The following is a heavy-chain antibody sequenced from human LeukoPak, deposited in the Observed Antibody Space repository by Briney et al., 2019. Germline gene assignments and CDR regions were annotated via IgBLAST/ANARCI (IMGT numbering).Heavy chain of an antibody. CDR3: ASESYDFWSGYVC. CDR2: IKQDGSEK. D-gene: IGHD3-3*01. Sequence: GGSLRLSCAASGFTFSSYWMSWVRQAPGKGLEWVANIKQDGSEKYYVDSVKGRFTISRDNAKNSLYLQMNSLRAEDTAVYYCASESYDFWSGYVCWGQGTLVTVSS. V-gene: IGHV3-7*01. J-gene: IGHJ4*02. CDR1: GFTFSSYW.